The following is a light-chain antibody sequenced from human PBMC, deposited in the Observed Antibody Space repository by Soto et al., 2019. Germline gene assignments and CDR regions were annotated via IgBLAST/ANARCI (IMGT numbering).Light chain of an antibody. CDR1: QSISKY. V-gene: IGKV1-17*02. Sequence: DIQMTQSPSSLSASVGDRVTITCRASQSISKYLNWYQQKPGKAPKILISDASILENGVPSRFSGTGSGTEFTLTISNLQPDDFATYFCQQYNSFSLITFGQGTQLEIK. J-gene: IGKJ5*01. CDR2: DAS. CDR3: QQYNSFSLIT.